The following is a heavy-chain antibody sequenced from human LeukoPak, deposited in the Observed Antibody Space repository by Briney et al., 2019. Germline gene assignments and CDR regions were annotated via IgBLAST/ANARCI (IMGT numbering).Heavy chain of an antibody. V-gene: IGHV3-74*01. D-gene: IGHD1-14*01. Sequence: PGGSLRLSCAASGFTFGSSWMHWFRQAPGQGLVGVSCINNDGTNAIYAHSVMGRFSMSRDTPRNTVYLQMNGLRAEDSAVYYCARGHIGPDLWGQGTLVTVSS. CDR3: ARGHIGPDL. CDR2: INNDGTNA. CDR1: GFTFGSSW. J-gene: IGHJ1*01.